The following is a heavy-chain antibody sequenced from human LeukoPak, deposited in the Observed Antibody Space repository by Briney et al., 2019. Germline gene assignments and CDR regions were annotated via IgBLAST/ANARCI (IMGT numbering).Heavy chain of an antibody. V-gene: IGHV3-48*03. J-gene: IGHJ4*02. CDR2: ISSSGSTI. CDR1: GFTFSKYE. CDR3: ARDPGGGSSFDY. Sequence: PGGSLRLSCGASGFTFSKYEMNWVRQAPGKGLEWVSYISSSGSTIYYADSVKGRFTISRDNAKNSLYLQMNSLRAEDTAVYYCARDPGGGSSFDYWGQGTLVTVSS.